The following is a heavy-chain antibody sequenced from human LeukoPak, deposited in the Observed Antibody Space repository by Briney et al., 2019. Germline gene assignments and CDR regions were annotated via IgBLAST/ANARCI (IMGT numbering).Heavy chain of an antibody. CDR1: GYTFSSYG. D-gene: IGHD2-15*01. V-gene: IGHV1-18*01. CDR2: ISGYNGNA. Sequence: ASVKVSCKASGYTFSSYGISWVRQAPGQGLEWMGWISGYNGNANYAQKLQGRVTMTTDTSTSTAYMELRSLRSDDTAVYYCARDLGVDIVVVVAATPYVVDYWGQGTLVTVSS. J-gene: IGHJ4*02. CDR3: ARDLGVDIVVVVAATPYVVDY.